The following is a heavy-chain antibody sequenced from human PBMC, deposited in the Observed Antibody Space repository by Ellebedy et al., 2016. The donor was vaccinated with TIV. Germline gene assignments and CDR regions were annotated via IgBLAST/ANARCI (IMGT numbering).Heavy chain of an antibody. CDR3: ARNSVVVTADYYFDY. CDR2: INHSGST. J-gene: IGHJ4*02. D-gene: IGHD2-21*02. CDR1: GGSFSGYY. V-gene: IGHV4-34*01. Sequence: SETLSLTXAVYGGSFSGYYWSWIRQPPGKGLEWIGEINHSGSTDYNPSLKSRVTISVDTSKNQFSLKLSSVTAADTAVYYCARNSVVVTADYYFDYWGQGTLVTVSS.